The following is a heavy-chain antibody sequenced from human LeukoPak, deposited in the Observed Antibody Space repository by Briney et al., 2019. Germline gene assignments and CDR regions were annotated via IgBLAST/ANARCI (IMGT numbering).Heavy chain of an antibody. CDR1: GFSFSTYN. CDR2: ITTSSTYI. CDR3: ARDPYSGSYGDYYYYYMDV. J-gene: IGHJ6*03. V-gene: IGHV3-21*01. D-gene: IGHD1-26*01. Sequence: GGSLRLSCAASGFSFSTYNMNWVRQAPGKGLEWVSSITTSSTYIYYADSVKGRFTISRDNAKNSLYLQMNSLRAEDTAVYYCARDPYSGSYGDYYYYYMDVWGKGTTVTVSS.